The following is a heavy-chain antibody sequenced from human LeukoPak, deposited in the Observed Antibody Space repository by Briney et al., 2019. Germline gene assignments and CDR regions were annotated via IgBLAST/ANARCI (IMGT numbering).Heavy chain of an antibody. CDR2: IKSKTDGETT. D-gene: IGHD1-26*01. Sequence: GGSLRLSCATSGLTFTNAWMSWVRQAPGKGLEWVGRIKSKTDGETTDYAAPVKGRFTISRDDSKNTLYLQMNRLKTEDTAVYYCITDPGEWEPIWGQGTMVTVSS. CDR1: GLTFTNAW. V-gene: IGHV3-15*01. J-gene: IGHJ3*02. CDR3: ITDPGEWEPI.